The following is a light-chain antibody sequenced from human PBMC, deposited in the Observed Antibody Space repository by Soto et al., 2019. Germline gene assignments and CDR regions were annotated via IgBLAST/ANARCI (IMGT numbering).Light chain of an antibody. V-gene: IGLV2-14*01. J-gene: IGLJ3*02. CDR2: EVT. Sequence: QPASVSGSPGQSITIYCTGTSSDVGAYNYVSWYQQHSGKAPKLIIYEVTNRPSGVSNRFSASKSGNTASLTIFVLQAEDEADYYCSSYTSSSSWVFGGGTKLTV. CDR1: SSDVGAYNY. CDR3: SSYTSSSSWV.